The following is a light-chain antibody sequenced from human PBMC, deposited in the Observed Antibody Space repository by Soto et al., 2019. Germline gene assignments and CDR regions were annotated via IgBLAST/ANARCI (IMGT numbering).Light chain of an antibody. V-gene: IGKV1-5*03. J-gene: IGKJ1*01. CDR1: QSISRQ. Sequence: DIQMTQSPSTLSASVGDRVSITCQASQSISRQLAWYQQKPGKAPNLLIYRASNLETGVPSRFTGSGSGTEFTLTISSLQPDDLATYYCLQYQSYWTFGQGTKVEVK. CDR3: LQYQSYWT. CDR2: RAS.